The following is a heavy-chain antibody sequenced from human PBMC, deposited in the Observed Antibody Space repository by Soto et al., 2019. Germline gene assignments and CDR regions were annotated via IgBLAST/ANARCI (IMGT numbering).Heavy chain of an antibody. D-gene: IGHD3-10*01. CDR2: IKQDGSEK. J-gene: IGHJ4*02. CDR1: GFTFSSYW. V-gene: IGHV3-7*03. Sequence: QPGGSLRLSCAASGFTFSSYWMSWVRQAPGKGLEWVANIKQDGSEKYYVDSVKGRFTISRDNAKNSLYLQMNSLRAEDTAVYYCARALVRGVIYPRYYFDYWGQGTLVTVSS. CDR3: ARALVRGVIYPRYYFDY.